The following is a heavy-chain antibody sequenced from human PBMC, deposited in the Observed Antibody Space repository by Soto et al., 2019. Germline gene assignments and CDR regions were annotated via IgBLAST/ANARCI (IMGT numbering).Heavy chain of an antibody. J-gene: IGHJ5*02. CDR2: ISPGSRYP. V-gene: IGHV3-11*06. CDR1: GFTFGGSY. Sequence: LSCAGSGFTFGGSYMSWIRQAPGKGLEWLSYISPGSRYPAYADSVKGRFTISRDNAKRSLYLQMMSLTAEDTAIYYCVRGGGGGLFDPWGQGTMVTVSS. D-gene: IGHD2-15*01. CDR3: VRGGGGGLFDP.